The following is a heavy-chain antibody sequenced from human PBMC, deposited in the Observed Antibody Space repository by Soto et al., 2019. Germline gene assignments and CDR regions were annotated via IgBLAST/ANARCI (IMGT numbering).Heavy chain of an antibody. CDR2: ISYDASNK. D-gene: IGHD4-17*01. Sequence: QVQLVESGGGGVQPGRSLRLSCAASGFTFSSYAMHWVRQSPGKGLEWVAVISYDASNKYYADSVKGRFTISRDNAKNTLYLQMNSLRAEDTAVYYCARDPTLNTYDAFDIWGQGTMVTVSS. V-gene: IGHV3-30-3*01. CDR1: GFTFSSYA. J-gene: IGHJ3*02. CDR3: ARDPTLNTYDAFDI.